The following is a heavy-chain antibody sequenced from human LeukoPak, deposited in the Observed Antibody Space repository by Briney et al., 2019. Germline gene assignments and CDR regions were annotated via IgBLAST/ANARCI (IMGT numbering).Heavy chain of an antibody. CDR3: ARHTYARPFDF. D-gene: IGHD6-6*01. J-gene: IGHJ4*02. CDR1: GYSISGSY. CDR2: IYYTGDT. Sequence: SETLSLTSSVSGYSISGSYWSWIRQPPGKGLEWIGYIYYTGDTNSNPSLKSRVIISLDTSKNQVSLQVTSVTAADTAVYYCARHTYARPFDFWGQGTLVTVSS. V-gene: IGHV4-59*08.